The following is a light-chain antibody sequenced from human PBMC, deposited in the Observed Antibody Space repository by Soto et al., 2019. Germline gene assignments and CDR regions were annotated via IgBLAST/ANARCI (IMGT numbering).Light chain of an antibody. CDR1: SSDVGRYNY. CDR2: DVT. Sequence: QSALTQPASVSGSPGQSITISCTGTSSDVGRYNYVSWYQQHPGKAPKLIIYDVTYRPSGVSDRFSGSKSGSTASLTSSGLQAEDEADYYCSSYTGSSTSVGGGTKVTVL. J-gene: IGLJ2*01. CDR3: SSYTGSSTS. V-gene: IGLV2-14*01.